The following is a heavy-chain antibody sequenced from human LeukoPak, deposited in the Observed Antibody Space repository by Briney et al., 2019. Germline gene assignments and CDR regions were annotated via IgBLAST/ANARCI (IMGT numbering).Heavy chain of an antibody. D-gene: IGHD3-10*01. J-gene: IGHJ1*01. Sequence: GGSLRLSCAASGFTFSSYAMSWVRQAPGKGPEWVSAISGGGGSTYYADSVKGRFTISRDNSKNTLYLQMNSLRAEDTAVYYCANYGSGSYGDWGQGTLVTVSS. V-gene: IGHV3-23*01. CDR3: ANYGSGSYGD. CDR1: GFTFSSYA. CDR2: ISGGGGST.